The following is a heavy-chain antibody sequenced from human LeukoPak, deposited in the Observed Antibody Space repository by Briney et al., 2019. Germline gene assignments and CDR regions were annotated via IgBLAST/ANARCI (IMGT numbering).Heavy chain of an antibody. J-gene: IGHJ4*02. CDR2: INPNIGGT. CDR1: GYTFTGYY. D-gene: IGHD3-22*01. CDR3: ARSGARRYYDSSGYYFY. Sequence: ASVKVSCKASGYTFTGYYMHWVRQAPGQGLEWMGWINPNIGGTNYAQKFQGRVTMSRDTSINTAYMELSRLRSDDTAVYYCARSGARRYYDSSGYYFYWGQGTLVTVSS. V-gene: IGHV1-2*02.